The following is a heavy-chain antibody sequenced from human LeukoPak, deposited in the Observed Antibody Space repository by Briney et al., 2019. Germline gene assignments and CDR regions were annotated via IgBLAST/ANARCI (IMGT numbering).Heavy chain of an antibody. Sequence: SETLSLTCAVYGGSFSGYYWSWIRQPPGKGLEWIGEINHSGSTNYNPSLKSRVTISVDTSKNQFSLKLSSVTAADTAVYYCARGRDSSGSSYDAFDIWGQGTLVTVSS. D-gene: IGHD3-22*01. J-gene: IGHJ3*02. CDR1: GGSFSGYY. CDR3: ARGRDSSGSSYDAFDI. CDR2: INHSGST. V-gene: IGHV4-34*01.